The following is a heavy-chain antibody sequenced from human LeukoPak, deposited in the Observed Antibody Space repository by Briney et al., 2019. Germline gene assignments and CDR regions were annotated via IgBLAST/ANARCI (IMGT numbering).Heavy chain of an antibody. CDR1: GYTFTSYG. D-gene: IGHD6-13*01. CDR2: ISAYNGNT. J-gene: IGHJ4*02. V-gene: IGHV1-18*04. CDR3: ARGAGYSSSWYPPGVDY. Sequence: ASVKVSCKASGYTFTSYGISWVRQAPGQGLEWRGWISAYNGNTNYAQKLQGRVTMTTDTSTRTAYMELRSLRSDDTAVYYCARGAGYSSSWYPPGVDYWGQGTLVTVSS.